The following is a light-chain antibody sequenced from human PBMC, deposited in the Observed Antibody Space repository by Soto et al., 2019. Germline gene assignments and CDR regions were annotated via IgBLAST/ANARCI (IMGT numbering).Light chain of an antibody. CDR3: SSYTSSSTLYV. J-gene: IGLJ1*01. V-gene: IGLV2-14*01. Sequence: QSVLTQPASVSGSPGQSITISCTGTSSDVGGYNYVSWYQQHPGIAPKLMIYEVSNRPSGVSNRFSGSKSGNTASLTISGLQAEDEADYYCSSYTSSSTLYVFGTGTKLTVL. CDR2: EVS. CDR1: SSDVGGYNY.